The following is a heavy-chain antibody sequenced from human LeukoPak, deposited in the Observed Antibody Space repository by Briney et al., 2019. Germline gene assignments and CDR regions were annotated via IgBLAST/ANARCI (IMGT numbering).Heavy chain of an antibody. D-gene: IGHD3-10*01. CDR3: ARGGKNVLLWFGAPPMDV. J-gene: IGHJ6*03. Sequence: GASVKVSCKASGGTFSSYAISWVRQAPGQGLEWMGGIIPIFGTANYAQKFQGRVTITADESTSTAYMELSSLRSEDTAVYYCARGGKNVLLWFGAPPMDVWGKGTTVTISS. CDR2: IIPIFGTA. CDR1: GGTFSSYA. V-gene: IGHV1-69*13.